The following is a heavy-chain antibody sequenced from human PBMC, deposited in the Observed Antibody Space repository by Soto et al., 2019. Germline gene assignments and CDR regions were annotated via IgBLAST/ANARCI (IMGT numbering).Heavy chain of an antibody. D-gene: IGHD2-15*01. CDR2: ISGSGGST. CDR3: AKDEKDIVVVVAATRYSSYGMDV. J-gene: IGHJ6*02. CDR1: GFTFSSYA. V-gene: IGHV3-23*01. Sequence: PGGSLRLSCAASGFTFSSYAMSWVRQAPGKGLEWVSAISGSGGSTYYADSVKGRFTISRDNSKNTLYLQMNSLRAEDTAVYYCAKDEKDIVVVVAATRYSSYGMDVWGQGTTVTVSS.